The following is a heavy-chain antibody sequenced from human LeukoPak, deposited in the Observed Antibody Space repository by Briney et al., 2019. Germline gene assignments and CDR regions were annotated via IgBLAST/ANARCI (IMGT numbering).Heavy chain of an antibody. CDR2: ISSSSSYI. Sequence: PGGSLRLSCAASGFTFSSYSMNWVRQAPGKGLEWVSSISSSSSYIYYADSVKGRFTISRDNAKNSLYLQMKSLRAEDTAVYYCARDRRDPCGSGSYYIHYYYYYGMDVWGQGTTVTVSS. CDR1: GFTFSSYS. J-gene: IGHJ6*02. V-gene: IGHV3-21*01. D-gene: IGHD3-10*01. CDR3: ARDRRDPCGSGSYYIHYYYYYGMDV.